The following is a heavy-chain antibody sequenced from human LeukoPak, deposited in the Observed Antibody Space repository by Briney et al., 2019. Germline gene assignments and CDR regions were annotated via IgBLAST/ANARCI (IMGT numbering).Heavy chain of an antibody. Sequence: GGSLRLSCAASGFTFSSYAMEWVRQAPGKGLEWVSSISSGSSHIYYADSVKGRFTISRDDAKKSLSLQMNSLTADDTAVYYCARLFGSGFGKYYFDYWGQGTLVTVSS. V-gene: IGHV3-21*01. CDR3: ARLFGSGFGKYYFDY. CDR2: ISSGSSHI. CDR1: GFTFSSYA. J-gene: IGHJ4*02. D-gene: IGHD3-10*01.